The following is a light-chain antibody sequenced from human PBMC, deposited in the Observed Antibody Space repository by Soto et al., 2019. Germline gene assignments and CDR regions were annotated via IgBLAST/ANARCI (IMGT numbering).Light chain of an antibody. CDR2: GAS. CDR3: QQYNNWPPRT. J-gene: IGKJ2*01. CDR1: QSISNS. V-gene: IGKV3-15*01. Sequence: EIVMTQSPASLSVSPGETATLSCRASQSISNSLAWYQQKPGQAPSLLIYGASTRATGIPARFSGSGSGTEFTLPISSLQSEDSALYYCQQYNNWPPRTFGQGHKLEIK.